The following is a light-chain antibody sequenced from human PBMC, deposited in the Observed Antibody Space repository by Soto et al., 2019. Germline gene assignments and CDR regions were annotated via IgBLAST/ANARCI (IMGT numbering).Light chain of an antibody. CDR2: AAS. Sequence: QLKHSASALSAYVGDRVTITCRASQGISSYLGWYQQKPGKAPKLLIYAASTLQSGVPSRFSGSGSGTDFTLTISSLQPEDFATYYCQQLNNYPSTFGGGTKVDIK. CDR1: QGISSY. J-gene: IGKJ4*01. V-gene: IGKV1-9*01. CDR3: QQLNNYPST.